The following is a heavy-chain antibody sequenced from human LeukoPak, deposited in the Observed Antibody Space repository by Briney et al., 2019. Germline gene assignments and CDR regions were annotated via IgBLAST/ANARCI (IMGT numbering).Heavy chain of an antibody. D-gene: IGHD5-18*01. CDR2: IKQDGSEK. CDR1: GFTFSSYW. J-gene: IGHJ4*02. CDR3: ARGYSYGLSTNYFGY. Sequence: GGSLRLPCAASGFTFSSYWMSWVRQAPGKGLEWVANIKQDGSEKYYVDSVKGRFTISRDNAKNSLYLQMNSLRAEDTAVYYCARGYSYGLSTNYFGYWGQGTLVTVSS. V-gene: IGHV3-7*01.